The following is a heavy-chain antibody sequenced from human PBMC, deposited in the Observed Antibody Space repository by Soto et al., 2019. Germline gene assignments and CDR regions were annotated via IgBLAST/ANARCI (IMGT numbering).Heavy chain of an antibody. CDR2: IYYSGST. D-gene: IGHD6-6*01. J-gene: IGHJ4*02. CDR3: ASPDQFYSSSAGFDY. CDR1: GGSISSGDYY. V-gene: IGHV4-30-4*02. Sequence: PSETLSLTCTVSGGSISSGDYYWSWIRQPPGKGLEWIGYIYYSGSTYYNPSLKSRVTISVDTSKNQFSLKLRSDDTAVYYCASPDQFYSSSAGFDYWGQGTLVTVSS.